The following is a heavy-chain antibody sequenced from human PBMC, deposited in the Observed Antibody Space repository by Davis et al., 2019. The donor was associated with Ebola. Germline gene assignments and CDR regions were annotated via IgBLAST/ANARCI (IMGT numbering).Heavy chain of an antibody. Sequence: GESLKISCAASGFTFSGSAMHWVRQASGKGLEWVGRIRSNANSYATAYAASVKGRFTISRDDSKNTAYLQMNSLKTEDTAVYYCTGTMTTADYWGQGTLVTVSS. V-gene: IGHV3-73*01. CDR3: TGTMTTADY. D-gene: IGHD4-17*01. CDR1: GFTFSGSA. J-gene: IGHJ4*02. CDR2: IRSNANSYAT.